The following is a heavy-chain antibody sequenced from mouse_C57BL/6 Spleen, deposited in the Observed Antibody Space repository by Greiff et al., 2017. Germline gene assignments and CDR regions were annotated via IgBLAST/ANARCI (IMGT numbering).Heavy chain of an antibody. CDR3: ARNWEGFAY. Sequence: EVQLQQSGPELVKPGASVKISCKASGYTFTDYYMNWVKQSPGKSLEWIGNINPNNGGTSYNQKFKGKATLTVDKSSSTAYMELRSLTSEDSAVYYCARNWEGFAYWGQGTLVTVSA. D-gene: IGHD4-1*01. J-gene: IGHJ3*01. CDR1: GYTFTDYY. V-gene: IGHV1-26*01. CDR2: INPNNGGT.